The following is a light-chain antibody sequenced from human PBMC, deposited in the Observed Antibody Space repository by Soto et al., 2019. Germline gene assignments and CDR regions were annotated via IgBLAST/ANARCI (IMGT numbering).Light chain of an antibody. J-gene: IGLJ1*01. CDR2: TNS. Sequence: QSVLTQPPSVSGAPGQRVTISCTGSSSNIGAGYDVHWYQQLPGTAPKLLIYTNSIRPSGVPGRFSGSKSGTSASLAITGRQADDEADYFCQSYDSSLSGYVFGTGTKVTVL. CDR3: QSYDSSLSGYV. CDR1: SSNIGAGYD. V-gene: IGLV1-40*01.